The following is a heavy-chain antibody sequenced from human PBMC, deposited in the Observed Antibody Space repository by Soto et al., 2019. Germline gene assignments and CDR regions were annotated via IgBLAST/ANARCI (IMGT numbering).Heavy chain of an antibody. D-gene: IGHD3-16*02. J-gene: IGHJ6*02. CDR1: GFTFSSYS. CDR3: AREYYDYVWGSYRYYYGMDV. CDR2: ISSSSSYI. V-gene: IGHV3-21*01. Sequence: GGSLRLSCAASGFTFSSYSMNWVRRAPGKGLEWVSSISSSSSYIYYADSVKGRFTISRDNAKNSLYLQMNSLRAEDTAVYYCAREYYDYVWGSYRYYYGMDVWGQGTTVTVSS.